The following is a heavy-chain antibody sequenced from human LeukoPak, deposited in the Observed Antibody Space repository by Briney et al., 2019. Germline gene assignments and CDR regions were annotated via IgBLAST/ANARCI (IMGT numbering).Heavy chain of an antibody. J-gene: IGHJ3*02. CDR1: GGTFSSYA. CDR3: ARDTAIRHAAAATYAFDI. V-gene: IGHV1-69*04. D-gene: IGHD6-13*01. Sequence: GASVKVSCKASGGTFSSYAISWVRQAPGQGLEWMGRIIPILGIANYAQKFQGRVTITADKSTSTAYMELSSLRSEDTAVYYCARDTAIRHAAAATYAFDIWGQGTMVTVSS. CDR2: IIPILGIA.